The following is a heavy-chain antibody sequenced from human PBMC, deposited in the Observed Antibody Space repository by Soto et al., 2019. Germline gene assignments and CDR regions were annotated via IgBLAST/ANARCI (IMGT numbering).Heavy chain of an antibody. CDR3: ARAENERAGIYRPPDY. J-gene: IGHJ4*01. V-gene: IGHV4-31*01. CDR1: GASITSGGYY. Sequence: QVQLQESGPGLVKPSQTLSLTCTVSGASITSGGYYWSWIRQHPGKGLEWIGYIYYSVTTYYNPSLNSPVIISVDTSKNQFPLNLSSVTAADTAVYYCARAENERAGIYRPPDYWGQGTLVTVSS. CDR2: IYYSVTT. D-gene: IGHD5-12*01.